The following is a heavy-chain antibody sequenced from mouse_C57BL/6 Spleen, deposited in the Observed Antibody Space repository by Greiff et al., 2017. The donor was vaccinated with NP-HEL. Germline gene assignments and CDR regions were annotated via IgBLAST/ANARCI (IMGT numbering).Heavy chain of an antibody. CDR2: IYPRSGNT. Sequence: QVQLQQSGAELARPGASVKLSCKASGYTFTSYGISWVKQRTGQGLEWIGEIYPRSGNTYYNEKFKGKATLTADKSSSTAYMELRSLTSEDSAVYFCARSGLRVLYYYAMDYWGQGTSVTVSS. CDR3: ARSGLRVLYYYAMDY. CDR1: GYTFTSYG. D-gene: IGHD3-1*01. J-gene: IGHJ4*01. V-gene: IGHV1-81*01.